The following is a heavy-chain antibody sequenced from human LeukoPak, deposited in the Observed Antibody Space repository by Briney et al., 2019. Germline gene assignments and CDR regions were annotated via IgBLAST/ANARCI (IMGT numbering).Heavy chain of an antibody. CDR1: GFTFSSYA. CDR2: ISSSGGST. J-gene: IGHJ4*02. D-gene: IGHD3-10*01. CDR3: AKDQTRNYYGSGSYDY. Sequence: GGSLRLSCAASGFTFSSYAMSWVRQAPGKGLEWVSAISSSGGSTYYADSVRGRFTISRDNSKNTLYLQMNSLRAEDTAVYYCAKDQTRNYYGSGSYDYWGQGTLVTVSS. V-gene: IGHV3-23*01.